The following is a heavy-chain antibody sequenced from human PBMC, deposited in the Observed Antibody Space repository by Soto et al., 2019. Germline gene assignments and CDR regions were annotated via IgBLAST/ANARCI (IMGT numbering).Heavy chain of an antibody. CDR1: GFTFSSYG. Sequence: TGGSLRLSCAASGFTFSSYGMHWVRQAPGKGLEWVAVISYDGSNKYYADSVKGRFTISRDNSKNTLYLQMNSLRAEDTAVYYWAKVSPYSSSWFDYWGQGTLVNVSS. V-gene: IGHV3-30*18. D-gene: IGHD6-13*01. CDR2: ISYDGSNK. J-gene: IGHJ4*02. CDR3: AKVSPYSSSWFDY.